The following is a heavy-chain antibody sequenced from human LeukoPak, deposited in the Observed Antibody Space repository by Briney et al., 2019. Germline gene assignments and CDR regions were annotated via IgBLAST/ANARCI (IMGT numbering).Heavy chain of an antibody. V-gene: IGHV4-39*01. CDR3: AVRPPDDAIDI. J-gene: IGHJ3*02. CDR2: IDHAGTT. CDR1: GGSIITNDYW. Sequence: SETLSLTCVVSGGSIITNDYWWGWIRQPPGKGLEWIGTIDHAGTTFYNVSLKSRVTISVDTPNNQFSLRLNSVGAADTAVYYCAVRPPDDAIDICGQGTMVTVSS.